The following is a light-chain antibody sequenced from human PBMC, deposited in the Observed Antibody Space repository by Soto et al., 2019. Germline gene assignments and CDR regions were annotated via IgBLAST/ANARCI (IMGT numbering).Light chain of an antibody. CDR1: ENIAGTL. CDR2: GTS. CDR3: QHYDDSRT. Sequence: IVLTQSPGTVSLSPGERATLSCRASENIAGTLLAWYKQRPGQPPTLLIYGTSGRATGIPDRFSGSGSGTDFTLTISRLEPEDFAVYYCQHYDDSRTFGPGTTVEIK. J-gene: IGKJ1*01. V-gene: IGKV3-20*01.